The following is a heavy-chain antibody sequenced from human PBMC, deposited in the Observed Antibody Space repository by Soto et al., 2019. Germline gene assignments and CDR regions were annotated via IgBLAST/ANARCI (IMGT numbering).Heavy chain of an antibody. D-gene: IGHD3-22*01. J-gene: IGHJ5*02. CDR1: RGSFSGYF. CDR2: INHRGTT. Sequence: QVQLQQWGAGLLKPSATLSLNCAVYRGSFSGYFWTWIRQPPGKELEWIGNINHRGTTNYNPSLGSRVPLSVDRSNTQFSLRRSSVTAAETAVYFCARDDFCSSDNSRIGNWFEPWGQGTPVTVTS. V-gene: IGHV4-34*02. CDR3: ARDDFCSSDNSRIGNWFEP.